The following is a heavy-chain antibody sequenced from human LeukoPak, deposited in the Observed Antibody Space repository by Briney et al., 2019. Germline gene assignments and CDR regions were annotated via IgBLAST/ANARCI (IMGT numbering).Heavy chain of an antibody. CDR3: AKERIVGGYRYGPFDH. CDR1: GFTFSSYA. D-gene: IGHD5-18*01. Sequence: GGSLRLSCAASGFTFSSYAMTWVRQAPGKGLEWVSAISGSGGYTYYADSVKGRFTISKDNAKNSLYLQMNSLRAEDTALYYCAKERIVGGYRYGPFDHWGQGTLVTVSS. J-gene: IGHJ4*02. V-gene: IGHV3-23*01. CDR2: ISGSGGYT.